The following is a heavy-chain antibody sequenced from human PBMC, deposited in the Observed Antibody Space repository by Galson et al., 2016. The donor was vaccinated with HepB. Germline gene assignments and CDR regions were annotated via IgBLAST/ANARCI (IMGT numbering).Heavy chain of an antibody. J-gene: IGHJ5*02. CDR3: GRDVGP. CDR1: GFTFSSYG. CDR2: IWYDGSNK. V-gene: IGHV3-33*01. Sequence: SLRLSCAASGFTFSSYGMHWVRQAPGKGLEWVAIIWYDGSNKYYADSVKGRFTISRDNSKNTLFLQMNSLRVEDTAVYYCGRDVGPWGPGTLVTVSS.